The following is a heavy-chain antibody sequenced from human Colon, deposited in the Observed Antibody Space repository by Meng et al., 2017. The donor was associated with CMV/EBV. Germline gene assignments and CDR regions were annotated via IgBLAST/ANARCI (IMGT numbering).Heavy chain of an antibody. Sequence: GESLQISCAASGFTFNTYGMQWVRQAPGKVLEWLTFIRYDSVNKYYADSVRGRFTVSRDNSNNTLYLQMNSLRAEDTAIYYCAKDKPTSIIDHWGQGTLVTVSS. V-gene: IGHV3-30*02. D-gene: IGHD1-14*01. CDR1: GFTFNTYG. J-gene: IGHJ4*02. CDR3: AKDKPTSIIDH. CDR2: IRYDSVNK.